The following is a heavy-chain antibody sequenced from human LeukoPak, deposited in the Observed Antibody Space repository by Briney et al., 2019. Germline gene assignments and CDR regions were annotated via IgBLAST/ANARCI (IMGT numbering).Heavy chain of an antibody. CDR1: GITVSSNK. CDR3: AKSAGWIQH. CDR2: PYSGGST. D-gene: IGHD5-24*01. J-gene: IGHJ1*01. V-gene: IGHV3-66*01. Sequence: PGGSLRISCAASGITVSSNKMNWVRQAPGKGLEWVSVPYSGGSTNYADSVKGRFTISRDNSKNTLYLQMNSLRAEDTAVYYCAKSAGWIQHWGQGTLVTVSS.